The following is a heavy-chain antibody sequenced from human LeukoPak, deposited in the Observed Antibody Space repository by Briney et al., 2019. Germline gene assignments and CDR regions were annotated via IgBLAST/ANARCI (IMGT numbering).Heavy chain of an antibody. V-gene: IGHV4-39*01. Sequence: PSETLSLTCTVSGGSISSSSYYWGWIRQPPGKGLEWIGSIYYSGSTYYNPSLKSRVTISVDTSKNQFSLKLSSVTAADTAVYYCARQVWGTYYYDSSGYYSDYWGQGTLVTVSS. CDR3: ARQVWGTYYYDSSGYYSDY. CDR2: IYYSGST. D-gene: IGHD3-22*01. CDR1: GGSISSSSYY. J-gene: IGHJ4*02.